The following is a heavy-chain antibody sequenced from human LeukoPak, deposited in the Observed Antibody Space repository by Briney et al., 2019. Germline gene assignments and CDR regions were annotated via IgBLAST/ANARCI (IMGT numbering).Heavy chain of an antibody. CDR3: ARDYDYYDSSGYLVGFYYFDY. CDR1: GFTFSSYW. CDR2: IKQDGSEK. V-gene: IGHV3-7*03. J-gene: IGHJ4*02. Sequence: GGSLRLSCAASGFTFSSYWMNWARQAPGKGLEWVANIKQDGSEKYYVDSVKGRFTISRDNAKNSLYLQMNSLRAEDTAEYYCARDYDYYDSSGYLVGFYYFDYWGQGTLVTVSS. D-gene: IGHD3-22*01.